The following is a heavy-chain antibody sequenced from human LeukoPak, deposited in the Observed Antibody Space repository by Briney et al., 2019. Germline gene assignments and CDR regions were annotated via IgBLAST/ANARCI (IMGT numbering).Heavy chain of an antibody. Sequence: SETLSLTCAVYGCSFSSYYWSWIRQPPGKGLEWIGEINNSGRTNYNPSLKSRLTISLDTSKNQFSLKLSSVTAADTAVYYCASVDPQHYYYYMDVWGKGTTVTVSS. J-gene: IGHJ6*03. CDR2: INNSGRT. CDR1: GCSFSSYY. V-gene: IGHV4-34*01. CDR3: ASVDPQHYYYYMDV.